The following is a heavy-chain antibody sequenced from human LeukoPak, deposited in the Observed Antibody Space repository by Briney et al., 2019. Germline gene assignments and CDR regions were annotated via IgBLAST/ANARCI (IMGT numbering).Heavy chain of an antibody. D-gene: IGHD3-3*01. CDR2: ISSSSSYI. Sequence: GGSLRLSCAASGFTFSSYSMNWVRQAPGKGLEWVSSISSSSSYIYYADSVKGRFTISRDNAKNSLYLQMNSLRAEDTAVYYCARDQYYDFWSGYFQITLGATTTHTGDNWFDPWGQGTLVTVSS. CDR1: GFTFSSYS. J-gene: IGHJ5*02. V-gene: IGHV3-21*01. CDR3: ARDQYYDFWSGYFQITLGATTTHTGDNWFDP.